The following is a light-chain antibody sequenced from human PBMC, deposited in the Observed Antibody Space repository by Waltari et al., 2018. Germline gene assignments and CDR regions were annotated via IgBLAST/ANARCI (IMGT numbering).Light chain of an antibody. J-gene: IGLJ2*01. Sequence: SYALTQPPSVSVSPGQTARITCPGDALTKQYTLWYQQRPGQAPVLIINKDTERLSEVPERFSGSSSGTTATLTISGVRAEDEADYYCQSTDSTTNYPVIFGGGTKLTVL. CDR3: QSTDSTTNYPVI. CDR1: ALTKQY. V-gene: IGLV3-25*03. CDR2: KDT.